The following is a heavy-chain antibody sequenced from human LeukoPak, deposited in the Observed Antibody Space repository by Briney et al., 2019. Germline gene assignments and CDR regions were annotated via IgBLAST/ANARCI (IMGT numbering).Heavy chain of an antibody. CDR3: ARGPDFYGDYVTDAFDI. Sequence: PGGSLRLSCAASGFTFSSYSMNWVRQAPGKGLEWVSSISSSSSYIYYADSVKGRFTISRDNAKNSLYLQMNSLRAEDTAVYYCARGPDFYGDYVTDAFDIWGQGTMVTVSS. CDR2: ISSSSSYI. J-gene: IGHJ3*02. V-gene: IGHV3-21*01. CDR1: GFTFSSYS. D-gene: IGHD4-17*01.